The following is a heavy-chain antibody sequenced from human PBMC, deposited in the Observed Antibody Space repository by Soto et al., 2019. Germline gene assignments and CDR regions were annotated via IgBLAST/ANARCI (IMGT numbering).Heavy chain of an antibody. CDR1: GYTFSTYY. D-gene: IGHD6-25*01. V-gene: IGHV1-18*01. CDR3: ARDDAISGRARAFDG. CDR2: ISGFNGNT. J-gene: IGHJ3*01. Sequence: QVRLVQSGTVVTEPGASVKVSCKASGYTFSTYYISWVRQAPGQGLQWLGWISGFNGNTFPPREVQDRVVMTMDTSTTTAYMELTSLRAADTAVYYCARDDAISGRARAFDGWGQGTLVIVSS.